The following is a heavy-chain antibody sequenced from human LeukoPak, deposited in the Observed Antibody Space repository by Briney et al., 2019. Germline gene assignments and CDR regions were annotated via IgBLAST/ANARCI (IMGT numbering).Heavy chain of an antibody. CDR2: FDPEDGET. Sequence: GASVKVSCKVSGYTLTELSMHWLRQAPGKGREGRGGFDPEDGETIYAQTFQGRVTMTEDTSTNTAYMELSSLRSEDTAVYYCATWSDSSGWPMFDYWGQGTLVTVSS. V-gene: IGHV1-24*01. CDR1: GYTLTELS. J-gene: IGHJ4*02. CDR3: ATWSDSSGWPMFDY. D-gene: IGHD6-19*01.